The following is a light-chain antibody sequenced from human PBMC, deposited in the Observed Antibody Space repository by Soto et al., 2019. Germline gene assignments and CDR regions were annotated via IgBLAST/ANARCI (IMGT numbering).Light chain of an antibody. CDR2: SNN. CDR1: SSNIGSNT. J-gene: IGLJ3*02. Sequence: QSVLTQPPSASGAPGQRVTISCSGSSSNIGSNTVNWYQQFPGTAPRVLMYSNNQRPSGVPDRFSGSKSGTSVFLAISGLQSADEADYYCAAWDDSLDGPVFGGGTKVTVL. V-gene: IGLV1-44*01. CDR3: AAWDDSLDGPV.